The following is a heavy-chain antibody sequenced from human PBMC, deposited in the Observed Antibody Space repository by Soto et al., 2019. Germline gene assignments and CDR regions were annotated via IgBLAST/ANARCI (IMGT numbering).Heavy chain of an antibody. CDR2: IGTAGDT. CDR1: GFTFSSYD. J-gene: IGHJ5*02. Sequence: PGGSLRLSCAASGFTFSSYDMHWVRQATGKGLEWVSAIGTAGDTYYPGSVKGRFTISRENAKNSLYLQMNSLRAGDTALYYCARGYCSGGSCYSENWFDPWGQGTLVTVSS. V-gene: IGHV3-13*01. D-gene: IGHD2-15*01. CDR3: ARGYCSGGSCYSENWFDP.